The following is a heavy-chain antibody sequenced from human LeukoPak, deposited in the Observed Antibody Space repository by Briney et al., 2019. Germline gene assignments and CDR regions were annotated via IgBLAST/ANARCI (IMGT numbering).Heavy chain of an antibody. V-gene: IGHV3-74*03. CDR2: ITPDGTDT. CDR1: GFSFSAHW. Sequence: GGSLRLSCVASGFSFSAHWMHWVRQAPGKGLVAVSRITPDGTDTAYADSVKGRFTISRDNAKNTLYLEMNSLTAEDTALYYCTRSGFSNGYDYWGQGTLVTVSS. J-gene: IGHJ4*02. D-gene: IGHD2-8*01. CDR3: TRSGFSNGYDY.